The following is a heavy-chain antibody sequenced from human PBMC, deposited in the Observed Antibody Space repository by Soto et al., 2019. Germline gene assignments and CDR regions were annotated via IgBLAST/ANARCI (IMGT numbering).Heavy chain of an antibody. CDR1: GFTVTNKY. D-gene: IGHD4-17*01. CDR3: ARVDYGDYGWYFDL. CDR2: IDSGGAT. J-gene: IGHJ2*01. V-gene: IGHV3-53*01. Sequence: EVQLVESGGNLIQPGGSLRLSCAASGFTVTNKYMTWVRQAPGKGLGWVSLIDSGGATSYADSVKGRFTNSRDNSKDILYLQVNSLRADDTAVYYCARVDYGDYGWYFDLCGRGTPVTFAS.